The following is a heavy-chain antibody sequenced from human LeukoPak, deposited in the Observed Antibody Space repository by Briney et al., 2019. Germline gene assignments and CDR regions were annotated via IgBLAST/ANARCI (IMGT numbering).Heavy chain of an antibody. V-gene: IGHV3-74*01. Sequence: PGGSLRLSCAVSGFTFRTYWMHWVRQVPGEGLVWVSRINEDGSVTNYADSVKGRFTISRDNAQSTLYLQMHSLSAEDTAIYYCGRDLGGRPSYWGQGALVTVSS. D-gene: IGHD3-16*01. CDR2: INEDGSVT. CDR3: GRDLGGRPSY. CDR1: GFTFRTYW. J-gene: IGHJ4*02.